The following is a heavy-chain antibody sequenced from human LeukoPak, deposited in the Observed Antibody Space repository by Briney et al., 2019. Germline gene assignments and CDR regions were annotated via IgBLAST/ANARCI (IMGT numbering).Heavy chain of an antibody. D-gene: IGHD6-13*01. CDR3: ARVGGSSWFYYYYYYMDV. Sequence: GASVKVSCKASGYTFTSYDINWVRQATGQGLEWMGWMNPNSGNTGYAQKFQGRVTMTRNTSISTAYMELSSLRSEDTAVYYCARVGGSSWFYYYYYYMDVWGKGTTVTVSS. V-gene: IGHV1-8*01. J-gene: IGHJ6*03. CDR1: GYTFTSYD. CDR2: MNPNSGNT.